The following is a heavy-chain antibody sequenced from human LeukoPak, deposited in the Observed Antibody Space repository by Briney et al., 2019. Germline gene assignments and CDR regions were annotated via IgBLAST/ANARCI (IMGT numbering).Heavy chain of an antibody. J-gene: IGHJ6*02. CDR1: GFTFSNAW. D-gene: IGHD3-10*01. Sequence: GGSLRLSCAASGFTFSNAWMSWVRQAPGKGLEWVGRIKSKTDGGTTDYAAPVKGRFTISRDDSKNTLYLQMNSLRAEDTAVYYCAKDPGYYGSGSDGGGYGMDVWGQGTTVTVSS. CDR2: IKSKTDGGTT. CDR3: AKDPGYYGSGSDGGGYGMDV. V-gene: IGHV3-15*01.